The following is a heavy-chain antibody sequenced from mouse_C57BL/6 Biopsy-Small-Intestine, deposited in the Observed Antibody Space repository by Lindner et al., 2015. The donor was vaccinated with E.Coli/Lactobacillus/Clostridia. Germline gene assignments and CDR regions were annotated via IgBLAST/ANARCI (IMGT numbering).Heavy chain of an antibody. CDR1: GFNIKDDY. CDR3: VRRGYYDGMDY. CDR2: IDPANGNT. V-gene: IGHV14-3*01. Sequence: VQLQESGAELVRPGASVKLSCTASGFNIKDDYMHWVKQRPEQGLEWIGRIDPANGNTKYAPKFQDKATITADTSSNTAHLQLSSLTSEDSAVYYCVRRGYYDGMDYWGQGTSVTVSS. J-gene: IGHJ4*01. D-gene: IGHD2-2*01.